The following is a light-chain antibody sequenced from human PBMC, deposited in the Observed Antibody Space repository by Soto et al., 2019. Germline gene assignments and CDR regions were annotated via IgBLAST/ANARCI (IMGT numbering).Light chain of an antibody. CDR3: QQYGSSPPWT. CDR2: GAT. V-gene: IGKV3-15*01. Sequence: EIVLTQSPATLYVSPGGRATLSCRASQNVMYNLAWYQQKPGQAPRLLVYGATTRATDAPPRFRGSGSGTEFSLTISSLQSEDFATYYCQQYGSSPPWTFGQGTKVEIK. CDR1: QNVMYN. J-gene: IGKJ1*01.